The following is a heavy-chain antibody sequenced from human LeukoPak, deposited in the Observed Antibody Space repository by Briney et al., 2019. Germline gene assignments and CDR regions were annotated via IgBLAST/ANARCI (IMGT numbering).Heavy chain of an antibody. J-gene: IGHJ4*02. CDR2: ARAKTDGGTT. V-gene: IGHV3-15*01. D-gene: IGHD2/OR15-2a*01. Sequence: GESLRLSCAVSGFTFTNAWMNWVRQAPGKGLEWVGRARAKTDGGTTEYAAPVKGRFSISRDDSTNTVYLQMNSLITEDTAIYYCAADTPVPLAQIDYWGQGALVTVSS. CDR3: AADTPVPLAQIDY. CDR1: GFTFTNAW.